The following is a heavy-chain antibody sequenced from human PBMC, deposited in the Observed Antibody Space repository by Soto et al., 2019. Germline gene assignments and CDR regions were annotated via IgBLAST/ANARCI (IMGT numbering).Heavy chain of an antibody. D-gene: IGHD6-13*01. CDR3: ARDPGDIAAAGTRWFDP. J-gene: IGHJ5*02. V-gene: IGHV1-18*01. CDR2: ISAYNGNT. Sequence: GASVKVSCKASGYTFTSYGISWVRQAPGQGLEWMGWISAYNGNTNYAQKLQGRVTMTTDTSTSTAYMELRSLRSDDTAVYYCARDPGDIAAAGTRWFDPWGQGTLVTVSS. CDR1: GYTFTSYG.